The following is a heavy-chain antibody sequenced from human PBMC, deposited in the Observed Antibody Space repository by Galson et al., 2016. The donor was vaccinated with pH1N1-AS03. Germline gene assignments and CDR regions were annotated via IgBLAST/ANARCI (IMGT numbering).Heavy chain of an antibody. CDR1: SYTFTSYG. CDR3: ARAFCSGGSCYDYFYYAVDV. CDR2: ISPYNGRT. J-gene: IGHJ6*02. V-gene: IGHV1-18*01. Sequence: SVKVSCKASSYTFTSYGIGWVRQAPGQGLEWMGWISPYNGRTEYAQKLQGRVTMTTDTSTSTAYMELRSLISDDTAMYYCARAFCSGGSCYDYFYYAVDVWGQGTTVTVSS. D-gene: IGHD2-15*01.